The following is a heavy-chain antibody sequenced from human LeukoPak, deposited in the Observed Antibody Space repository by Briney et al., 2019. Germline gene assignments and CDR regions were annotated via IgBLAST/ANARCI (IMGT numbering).Heavy chain of an antibody. V-gene: IGHV1-69*05. D-gene: IGHD3-10*01. J-gene: IGHJ6*02. Sequence: SVKVSCKASGGTFSSYAISWVRQAPGQGLEWMGGIIPIFGTANYAQKFQGRVTITTDESTSTAYMELSSLRFEDTAVYYCARLWFGELRDYGMDVWGQGTTVTVSS. CDR2: IIPIFGTA. CDR1: GGTFSSYA. CDR3: ARLWFGELRDYGMDV.